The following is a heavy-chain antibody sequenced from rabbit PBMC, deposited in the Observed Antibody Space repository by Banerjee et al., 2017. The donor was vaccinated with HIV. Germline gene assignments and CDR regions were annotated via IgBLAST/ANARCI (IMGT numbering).Heavy chain of an antibody. CDR3: ARDLAGVIGWNFNL. J-gene: IGHJ4*01. CDR1: GIDFSSYG. CDR2: INTSSGNT. Sequence: LVESGGSLKLSCKAPGIDFSSYGISWVRQAPGKGLEWIACINTSSGNTVYASWAKGRFTISRTSSTTVTLQMTSLTAADTATYFCARDLAGVIGWNFNLWGQGTLVTVS. V-gene: IGHV1S40*01. D-gene: IGHD4-1*01.